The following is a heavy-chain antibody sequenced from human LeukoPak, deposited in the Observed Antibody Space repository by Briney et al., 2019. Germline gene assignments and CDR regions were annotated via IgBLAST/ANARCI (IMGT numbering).Heavy chain of an antibody. Sequence: ASVKVSCKASGYSFTGYHMHWVRQAPGQGLEWMGWINPNSGETNYAQKLQGRVTMTRDTSIRTAYMELSRLRSDDTAVYYCARGYYDFWSDLSNWFDPWGQGTLVTVSP. CDR2: INPNSGET. D-gene: IGHD3-3*01. CDR3: ARGYYDFWSDLSNWFDP. J-gene: IGHJ5*02. CDR1: GYSFTGYH. V-gene: IGHV1-2*02.